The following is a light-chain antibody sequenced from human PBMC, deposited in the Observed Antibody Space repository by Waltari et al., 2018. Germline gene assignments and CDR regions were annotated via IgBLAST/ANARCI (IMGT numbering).Light chain of an antibody. Sequence: DIVMTQSPDSLAVSLGERATINCKSSQSVLYSSNNKNYLAWYQQKPGQPPKLLIYWASTRGSGVPDRFSGSGSGTDFTLTISSLQAEDVAVYYCQQYYSTPGWTFGQGTKVEIK. CDR1: QSVLYSSNNKNY. V-gene: IGKV4-1*01. J-gene: IGKJ1*01. CDR2: WAS. CDR3: QQYYSTPGWT.